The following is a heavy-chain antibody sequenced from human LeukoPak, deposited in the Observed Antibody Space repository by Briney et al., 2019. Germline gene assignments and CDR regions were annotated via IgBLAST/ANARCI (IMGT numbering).Heavy chain of an antibody. Sequence: PSQTLSLTCTVSGGSVSSGGYYWSWIRQHPGKGLEWIGYIYYSGSTYYNPSLKSRVTISVDASKNQFSLKLSSVTAADTAVYYCARGVAMVRERPYYFDYWGQGTLVTVSS. J-gene: IGHJ4*02. CDR2: IYYSGST. V-gene: IGHV4-31*03. D-gene: IGHD3-10*01. CDR3: ARGVAMVRERPYYFDY. CDR1: GGSVSSGGYY.